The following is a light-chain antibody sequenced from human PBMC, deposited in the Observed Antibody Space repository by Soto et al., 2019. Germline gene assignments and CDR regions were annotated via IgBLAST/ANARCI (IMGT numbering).Light chain of an antibody. CDR1: SSNIGVNA. CDR2: TNN. CDR3: EAWDDSLNGVV. J-gene: IGLJ2*01. V-gene: IGLV1-44*01. Sequence: QSVLTQPPSASGTPGQRVTISCSGSSSNIGVNAVNWYQQLPGMAPKLLIYTNNQRPSGVPDRFSGSKSGTSASLAISGLQSEDEADYYCEAWDDSLNGVVFGGGTKVTVL.